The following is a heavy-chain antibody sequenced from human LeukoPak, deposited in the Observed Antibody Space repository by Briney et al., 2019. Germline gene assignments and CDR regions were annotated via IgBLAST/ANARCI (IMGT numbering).Heavy chain of an antibody. D-gene: IGHD3-10*01. CDR3: AKHLWRDLLWFGEGYYFGY. CDR2: ISGGGST. Sequence: GGSLRLSCAASGFTFNNYAMTWVRQAPGKGLEWVSAISGGGSTYYADSVKGRFTISRDNSKNALYLQMNSLRVEDTAVYYCAKHLWRDLLWFGEGYYFGYWGQGTLVTVSS. V-gene: IGHV3-23*01. J-gene: IGHJ4*02. CDR1: GFTFNNYA.